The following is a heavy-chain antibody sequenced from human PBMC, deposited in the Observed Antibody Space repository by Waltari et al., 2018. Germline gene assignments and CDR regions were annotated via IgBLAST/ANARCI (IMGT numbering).Heavy chain of an antibody. Sequence: QVQLQESGPGLLKPSETLSLTCSVSGGYISTFYWNWIRQPAGKGLEWIGRINARGTTNNSPTLNSRVSMSLDTSKKQFCLRLRYVTDSDTVVYYCAREDHGDRLLRYFAVWGRGIPVTV. CDR3: AREDHGDRLLRYFAV. V-gene: IGHV4-4*07. J-gene: IGHJ2*01. CDR2: INARGTT. D-gene: IGHD2-21*02. CDR1: GGYISTFY.